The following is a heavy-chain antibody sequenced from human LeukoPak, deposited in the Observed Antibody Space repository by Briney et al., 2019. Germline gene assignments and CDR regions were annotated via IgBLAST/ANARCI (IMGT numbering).Heavy chain of an antibody. V-gene: IGHV4-39*07. CDR3: AGWNGYTGH. D-gene: IGHD5-24*01. CDR2: IYYSGST. Sequence: SETLSLTCIVSGGSISSSSYYWGWIRQPPGKGLEWIGSIYYSGSTYYNPSLKSRVAISVDTSKNQFSLKLSSVTAADTAVYYCAGWNGYTGHWGQGTLVTVSS. CDR1: GGSISSSSYY. J-gene: IGHJ4*02.